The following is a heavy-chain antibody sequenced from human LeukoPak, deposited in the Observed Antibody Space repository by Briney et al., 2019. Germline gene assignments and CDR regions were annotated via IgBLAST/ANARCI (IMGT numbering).Heavy chain of an antibody. CDR2: INPNSGGT. J-gene: IGHJ6*02. D-gene: IGHD1-14*01. V-gene: IGHV1-2*02. Sequence: GASVKVSCKASGYTFTGYYMHWVRQAPGQGLEWMGWINPNSGGTNYAQKFQGRVTMTRDTSNSTAYMELSRLRSDDTAVYYCARDISAGDYYYGMDVWGQGTTVTVSS. CDR1: GYTFTGYY. CDR3: ARDISAGDYYYGMDV.